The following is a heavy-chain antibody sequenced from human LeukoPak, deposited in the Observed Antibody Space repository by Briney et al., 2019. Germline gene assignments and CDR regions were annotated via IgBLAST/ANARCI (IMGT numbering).Heavy chain of an antibody. Sequence: PEESLKISFKGSGXSFTSYCIGCVRQMPGKGLEWRGIIYPGDSNTRYSPSFQGQVTISAAKSISTANLQWSSLKASDTAMYYCARGGTYYYYFDYWGQGTLVTVSS. J-gene: IGHJ4*02. CDR3: ARGGTYYYYFDY. CDR2: IYPGDSNT. D-gene: IGHD1-26*01. V-gene: IGHV5-51*01. CDR1: GXSFTSYC.